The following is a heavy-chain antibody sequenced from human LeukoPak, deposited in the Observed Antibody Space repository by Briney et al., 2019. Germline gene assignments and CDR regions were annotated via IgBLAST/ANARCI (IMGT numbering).Heavy chain of an antibody. CDR1: GYTFTSYA. CDR2: IIPILGIA. J-gene: IGHJ6*02. CDR3: AGTQMDV. V-gene: IGHV1-69*04. Sequence: SVKVSCKASGYTFTSYAMNWVRQAPGQGLEWMGRIIPILGIANYAQKFQGRVTITADKSTSTAYMELSSLRSEDTAVYYCAGTQMDVWGQGTTVTVSS.